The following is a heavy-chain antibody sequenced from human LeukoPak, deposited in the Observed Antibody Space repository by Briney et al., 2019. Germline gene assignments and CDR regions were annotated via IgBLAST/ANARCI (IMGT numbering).Heavy chain of an antibody. CDR1: GFTFSSYS. V-gene: IGHV3-21*01. J-gene: IGHJ4*02. D-gene: IGHD1-1*01. CDR3: ARENDQDFDY. Sequence: GGFLRLSCAASGFTFSSYSMNWVRQAPGKGLEWVSSISGSSRYIYYADSVRGRFIISRDNAKNSLYLQMNSLRAEDTAVYYCARENDQDFDYWGQGTLVTVSS. CDR2: ISGSSRYI.